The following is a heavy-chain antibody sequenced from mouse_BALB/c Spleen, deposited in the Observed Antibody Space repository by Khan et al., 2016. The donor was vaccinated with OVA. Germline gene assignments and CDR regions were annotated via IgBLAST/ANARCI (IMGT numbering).Heavy chain of an antibody. CDR1: GYSITTDYA. CDR2: ISYSGNT. J-gene: IGHJ2*01. V-gene: IGHV3-2*02. D-gene: IGHD1-1*01. CDR3: ARVYGGDFDY. Sequence: QVQESGPGLVKPSQSLSLTCTVTGYSITTDYAWNWIRQFPGNKLEWMGYISYSGNTKYNPSLKSRISITRDTSKNQFFLQLKSVTTEDTARYYCARVYGGDFDYWGQGTTLTVSS.